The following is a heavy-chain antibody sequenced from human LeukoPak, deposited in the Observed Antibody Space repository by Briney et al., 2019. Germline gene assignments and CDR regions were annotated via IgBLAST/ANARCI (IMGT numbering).Heavy chain of an antibody. CDR1: GGTFSSYA. CDR2: IIPILGIA. CDR3: ASLAVAGRGDFDY. D-gene: IGHD6-19*01. J-gene: IGHJ4*02. Sequence: SVKVSCKASGGTFSSYAISWVRQAPGQGLEWMGRIIPILGIANYAQKFQGRVTITAGKSTSTAYMELSSLRSEDTAVYYCASLAVAGRGDFDYWGQGTLVTVSS. V-gene: IGHV1-69*04.